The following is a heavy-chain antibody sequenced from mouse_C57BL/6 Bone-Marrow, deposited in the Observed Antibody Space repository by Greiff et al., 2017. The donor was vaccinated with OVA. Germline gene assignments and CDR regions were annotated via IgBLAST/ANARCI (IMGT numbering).Heavy chain of an antibody. CDR2: INYDGSST. CDR3: ARDLHYYGSSYVYFDV. J-gene: IGHJ1*03. V-gene: IGHV5-16*01. Sequence: EVQLVESEGGLVQPGSSMKLSCTASGFTFSDYYMAWVRQVPEKGLEWVANINYDGSSTYYLDSLKSRFIISRDNAKNILYLQMSSLKSEDTATYYCARDLHYYGSSYVYFDVWGTGTTVTVSS. CDR1: GFTFSDYY. D-gene: IGHD1-1*01.